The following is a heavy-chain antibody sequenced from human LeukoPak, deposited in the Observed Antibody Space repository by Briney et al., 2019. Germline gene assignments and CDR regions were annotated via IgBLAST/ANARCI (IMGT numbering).Heavy chain of an antibody. CDR3: ARNENSGWGYFDY. CDR1: GFTFSSYA. V-gene: IGHV3-30-3*01. Sequence: GGSLRLSCAASGFTFSSYAMHWVRQAPGKGLEWVAVISHDGSNKYYAGSVKGRFTISRDNSKDTLYLQMNSLRAEDTAVYYCARNENSGWGYFDYWGQGTLVTVSS. D-gene: IGHD5-12*01. CDR2: ISHDGSNK. J-gene: IGHJ4*02.